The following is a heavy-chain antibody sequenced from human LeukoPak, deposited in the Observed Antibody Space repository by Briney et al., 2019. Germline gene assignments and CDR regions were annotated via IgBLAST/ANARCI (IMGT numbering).Heavy chain of an antibody. V-gene: IGHV5-51*01. CDR2: MYPGNSDT. D-gene: IGHD6-13*01. Sequence: PGESLKISCKGSGYSFTNYWIGWVRQMPGRGLEWVGIMYPGNSDTRYSPSFQGQVTISADKSISTAYLQWSSLKASDTAMYYCARQGILPGSWYYXDXXGQGXXVTV. J-gene: IGHJ4*02. CDR1: GYSFTNYW. CDR3: ARQGILPGSWYYXDX.